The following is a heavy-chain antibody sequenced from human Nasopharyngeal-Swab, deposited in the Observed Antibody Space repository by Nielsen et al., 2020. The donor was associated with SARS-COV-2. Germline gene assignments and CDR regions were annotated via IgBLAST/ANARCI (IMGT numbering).Heavy chain of an antibody. Sequence: WVRQAPGQGLEWMGRINPNSGGTNYAQKFQGRVTMTRDTSTSTAYMELSRLRSDDTAVYYCAMSIAVAGTGWFDPWGQGTLVTVSS. J-gene: IGHJ5*02. CDR2: INPNSGGT. V-gene: IGHV1-2*06. D-gene: IGHD6-19*01. CDR3: AMSIAVAGTGWFDP.